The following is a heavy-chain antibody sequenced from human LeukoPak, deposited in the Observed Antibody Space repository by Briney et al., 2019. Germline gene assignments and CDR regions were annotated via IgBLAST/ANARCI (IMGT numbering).Heavy chain of an antibody. D-gene: IGHD5-12*01. CDR3: ARGRRNKKWPLPFY. V-gene: IGHV1-3*01. CDR2: INAGNGNT. CDR1: GYTFTSYA. J-gene: IGHJ4*02. Sequence: ASVKVSCKASGYTFTSYAMHWVRQAPGQRLEWMGWINAGNGNTKYLQKFQGRVTITRDTSASTVYMELSSLRSEDTAVYYCARGRRNKKWPLPFYWGQGTLVTVSS.